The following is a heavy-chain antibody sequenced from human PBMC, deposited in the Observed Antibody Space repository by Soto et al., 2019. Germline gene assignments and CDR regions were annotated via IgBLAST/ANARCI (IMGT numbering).Heavy chain of an antibody. Sequence: ESLKISCKASGYSFSTYWIGWVRQMPGKGLEWMGIIYPGDSDTKYSPSLQGQVTISADTSISTAYLQWTSLKASDTSMYYCARRYCISTSCYNGAYFGYSGQGTLVTACS. J-gene: IGHJ4*02. D-gene: IGHD2-2*02. CDR1: GYSFSTYW. V-gene: IGHV5-51*01. CDR2: IYPGDSDT. CDR3: ARRYCISTSCYNGAYFGY.